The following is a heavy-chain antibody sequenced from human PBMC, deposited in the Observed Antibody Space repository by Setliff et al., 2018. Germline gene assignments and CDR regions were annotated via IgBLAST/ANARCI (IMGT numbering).Heavy chain of an antibody. J-gene: IGHJ5*02. CDR2: INPKNGVT. CDR3: ARDGASWLNWFDP. Sequence: ASVKVSCKTSGYSFTNYYMHWVRQVPGRGLEWMGSINPKNGVTKYAQAFQDRVTMTRHTSITTAYMELSSLTYDDTAVYYCARDGASWLNWFDPWGQGTLVTVSS. D-gene: IGHD2-2*01. V-gene: IGHV1-2*02. CDR1: GYSFTNYY.